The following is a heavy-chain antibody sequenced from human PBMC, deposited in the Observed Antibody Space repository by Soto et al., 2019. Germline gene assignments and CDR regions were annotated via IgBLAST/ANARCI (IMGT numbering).Heavy chain of an antibody. CDR1: GFTFSSYE. CDR2: ISSSGSTI. CDR3: ARDGYYYDSSGDVGDY. Sequence: PGGSLRLSCAASGFTFSSYEMNWVRQAPGKGLEWVSYISSSGSTIYYADSVKGRFTISRDNAMNSLYLQMNSLRAEDTAVYYCARDGYYYDSSGDVGDYWGQGTLVTVSS. J-gene: IGHJ4*02. D-gene: IGHD3-22*01. V-gene: IGHV3-48*03.